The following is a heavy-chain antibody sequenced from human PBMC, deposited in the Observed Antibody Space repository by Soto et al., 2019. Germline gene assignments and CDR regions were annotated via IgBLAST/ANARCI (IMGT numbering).Heavy chain of an antibody. CDR1: GGTISSYD. D-gene: IGHD3-3*01. J-gene: IGHJ5*02. CDR3: ARHSEYYDFWSGYSAWFDP. Sequence: SETLSLTCTVSGGTISSYDWSWIRQPPGKGLEWIGYIYYSGSTNYNPSLKSRVTISVDTSKNQFSLKLSSVTAADTAVYYCARHSEYYDFWSGYSAWFDPWGQGTLVTVSS. V-gene: IGHV4-59*08. CDR2: IYYSGST.